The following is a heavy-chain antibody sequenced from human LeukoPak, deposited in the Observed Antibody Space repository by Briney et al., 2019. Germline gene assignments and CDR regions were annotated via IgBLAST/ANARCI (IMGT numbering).Heavy chain of an antibody. D-gene: IGHD2-21*02. CDR3: ARESVVVTALSKNNNWFDP. CDR2: INPSGGST. V-gene: IGHV1-46*01. J-gene: IGHJ5*02. Sequence: ASVKVSCKASGGTFSSYAISWVRQAPGQGLEWMGIINPSGGSTSYAQKFQGRVTMTRDTSTSTVYMELSSLRSEDTAVYYCARESVVVTALSKNNNWFDPWGQGTLVTVSS. CDR1: GGTFSSYA.